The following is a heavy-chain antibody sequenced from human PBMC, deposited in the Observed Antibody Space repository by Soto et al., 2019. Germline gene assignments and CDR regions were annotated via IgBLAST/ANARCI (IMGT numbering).Heavy chain of an antibody. D-gene: IGHD6-13*01. CDR1: GFTFSSYG. J-gene: IGHJ4*02. CDR2: ISYDGSNK. CDR3: AKDISPYSSRWYFDY. V-gene: IGHV3-30*18. Sequence: PGGSLRLSCAASGFTFSSYGMHWVRQAPGKGLEWVAVISYDGSNKYYADSVKGRFTISRDNSKNSLYLQMNSLRAEDTALYYCAKDISPYSSRWYFDYWGQGTLVTVSS.